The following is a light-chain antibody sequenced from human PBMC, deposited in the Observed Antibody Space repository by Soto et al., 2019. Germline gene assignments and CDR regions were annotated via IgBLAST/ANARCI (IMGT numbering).Light chain of an antibody. J-gene: IGKJ4*01. CDR2: QAS. CDR1: QTMSTW. V-gene: IGKV1-5*03. CDR3: QQYDNYPLT. Sequence: DIQMAQSPSTLAANVGDRIRITCRASQTMSTWLAWYQQKPGKAPNLLIYQASTLETGVPSRFSGSGSGTEFTLTISGLQPDDFATYYCQQYDNYPLTFGGGTKVEI.